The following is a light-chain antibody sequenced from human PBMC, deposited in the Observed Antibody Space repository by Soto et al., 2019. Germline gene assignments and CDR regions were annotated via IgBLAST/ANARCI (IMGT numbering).Light chain of an antibody. V-gene: IGKV3-15*01. Sequence: VSPGQGVTLSCRDSQTISNDLAWYQQKPGQVPRLLIYGASTRATGVPARFSGGGSGTEFTLTISSLQSEDFAFYYCQQNNKWPPVTFGGGTKVDIK. CDR1: QTISND. CDR2: GAS. CDR3: QQNNKWPPVT. J-gene: IGKJ4*01.